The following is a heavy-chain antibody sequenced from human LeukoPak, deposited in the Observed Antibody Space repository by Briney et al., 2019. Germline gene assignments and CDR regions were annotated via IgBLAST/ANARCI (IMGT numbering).Heavy chain of an antibody. Sequence: RSSETLSLTCTVSGGSISSGSYYWSWIRQPAGKGLEWIGRIYTSGSTNYNPSLKSRVTISVDTSKNQFSLKLSSVTAADTAVYYCASTITAARRFWFDPWGQGTLVTVSS. CDR3: ASTITAARRFWFDP. D-gene: IGHD2-2*01. V-gene: IGHV4-61*02. J-gene: IGHJ5*02. CDR2: IYTSGST. CDR1: GGSISSGSYY.